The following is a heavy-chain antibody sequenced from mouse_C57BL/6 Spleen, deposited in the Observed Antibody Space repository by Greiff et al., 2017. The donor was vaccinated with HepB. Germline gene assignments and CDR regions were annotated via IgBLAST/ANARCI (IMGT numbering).Heavy chain of an antibody. D-gene: IGHD6-1*01. Sequence: EVQVVESGGGLVQPGGSLSLSCAASGFTFTDYYMSWVRQPPGKALEWLGFIRNKANGYTTEYSASVKGRFTISRDNSQSILYLQMNALRAEDSATYYCARWQVAYAMDYWGQGTSVTVSS. CDR3: ARWQVAYAMDY. CDR2: IRNKANGYTT. CDR1: GFTFTDYY. V-gene: IGHV7-3*01. J-gene: IGHJ4*01.